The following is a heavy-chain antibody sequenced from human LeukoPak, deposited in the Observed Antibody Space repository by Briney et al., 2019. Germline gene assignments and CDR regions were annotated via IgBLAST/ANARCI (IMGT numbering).Heavy chain of an antibody. V-gene: IGHV3-48*03. CDR1: GFTFSSYE. CDR2: ISSSGSTI. D-gene: IGHD4-17*01. Sequence: GGSLRLSCAASGFTFSSYEMNWVRQAPGKGLEWVSYISSSGSTIYYADSVKGRFTISRDNSKNTLYLQMNSLRAEDTAVYYCANLDYGDIREGYYFDYWGQGTLVTVSS. J-gene: IGHJ4*02. CDR3: ANLDYGDIREGYYFDY.